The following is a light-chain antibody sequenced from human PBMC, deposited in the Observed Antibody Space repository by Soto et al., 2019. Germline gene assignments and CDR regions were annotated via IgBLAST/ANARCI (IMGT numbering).Light chain of an antibody. CDR2: GAF. CDR3: QRYGDSVWT. Sequence: EIVLRQSPGTLSLSPGTRATLSCRASQSVSSISLNWYQHKPGQAPRLLLFGAFSRASDIPDRFSGSRSGTDFTLTISRLEPEDFAVYYCQRYGDSVWTFGQGTKV. J-gene: IGKJ1*01. CDR1: QSVSSIS. V-gene: IGKV3-20*01.